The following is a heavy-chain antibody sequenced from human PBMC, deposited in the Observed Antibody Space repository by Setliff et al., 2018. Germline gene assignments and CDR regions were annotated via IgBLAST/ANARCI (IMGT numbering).Heavy chain of an antibody. D-gene: IGHD5-12*01. CDR2: IRYDGSNK. CDR1: GFTFSSYG. V-gene: IGHV3-30*02. Sequence: PGGSLRLSCAASGFTFSSYGMHWVRQAPGKGLEWVAFIRYDGSNKYYADSVKGRFTISRDNSKNTLYLQMNSLRAEDTAVYYCANAQRGYSGYASGDAFDIWGQGKMVTVSS. J-gene: IGHJ3*02. CDR3: ANAQRGYSGYASGDAFDI.